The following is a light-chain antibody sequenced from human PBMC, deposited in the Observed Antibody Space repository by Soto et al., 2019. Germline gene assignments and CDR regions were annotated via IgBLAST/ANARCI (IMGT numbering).Light chain of an antibody. CDR1: SPKIGTNY. J-gene: IGLJ3*02. V-gene: IGLV1-47*02. CDR2: TNS. Sequence: QSVLTQPPSASGAPGQRVTISCSGSSPKIGTNYVNWYQKLAGTAPRLLIHTNSRRPSGVPERFSGSKSGTTASLAISGLRAEDEADYCCATLDASVSGGVFGGGTKLTV. CDR3: ATLDASVSGGV.